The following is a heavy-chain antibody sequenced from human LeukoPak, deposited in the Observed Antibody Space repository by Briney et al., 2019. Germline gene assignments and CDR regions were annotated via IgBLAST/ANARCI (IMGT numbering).Heavy chain of an antibody. CDR2: INTDGSVT. V-gene: IGHV3-74*01. J-gene: IGHJ4*02. CDR3: AKHSHDGSAPYYEVQLDY. CDR1: ELTFSSYW. D-gene: IGHD3-22*01. Sequence: GGSLRLSCAASELTFSSYWMHWVRQAPGKGLVWVSCINTDGSVTRYADSVKGRFTISRDNAKNTLYLQMNSLRAEDTAMYYCAKHSHDGSAPYYEVQLDYWGQGTLVTVSS.